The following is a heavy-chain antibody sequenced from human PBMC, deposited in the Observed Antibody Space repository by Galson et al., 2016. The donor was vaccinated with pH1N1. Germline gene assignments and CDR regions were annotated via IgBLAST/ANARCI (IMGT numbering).Heavy chain of an antibody. CDR3: ATAGPLVREILYYSYAMDV. CDR2: ISPIFGSI. CDR1: GGTFSNSA. J-gene: IGHJ6*02. D-gene: IGHD3-10*01. Sequence: SCKASGGTFSNSAISWVRQAPGQGLEWMGGISPIFGSINYAQRFQGRVTVSADIFMSTAYMELSRLRSEDTAIYYCATAGPLVREILYYSYAMDVWGQGTTVTVSS. V-gene: IGHV1-69*06.